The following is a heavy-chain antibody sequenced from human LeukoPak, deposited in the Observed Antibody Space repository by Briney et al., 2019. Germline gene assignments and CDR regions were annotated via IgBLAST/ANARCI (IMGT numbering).Heavy chain of an antibody. J-gene: IGHJ4*02. V-gene: IGHV1-2*02. CDR2: INANSGGT. CDR1: GYTFTGYY. CDR3: ARDGHGGNSFDY. Sequence: ASVKVSLRPSGYTFTGYYMHWVRQAPGQGLEWMGWINANSGGTDYAQKFQDRVTMTRDTSISTAYMELSRLRSDDTAVYYCARDGHGGNSFDYWGQGTLVTVSS. D-gene: IGHD4-23*01.